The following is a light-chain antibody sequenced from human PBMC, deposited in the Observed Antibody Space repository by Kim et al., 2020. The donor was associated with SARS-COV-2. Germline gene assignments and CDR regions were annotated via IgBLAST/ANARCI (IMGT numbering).Light chain of an antibody. V-gene: IGLV3-19*01. CDR2: GKN. J-gene: IGLJ2*01. CDR1: SLRSYY. Sequence: LGQTVRITCQGDSLRSYYASWYQQKPGQAPVLVIYGKNNRPSGIPDRFSGSSSGNTASLIITGAQAEDEADYYCNSRDSSGNHHVVFGGGTQLTVL. CDR3: NSRDSSGNHHVV.